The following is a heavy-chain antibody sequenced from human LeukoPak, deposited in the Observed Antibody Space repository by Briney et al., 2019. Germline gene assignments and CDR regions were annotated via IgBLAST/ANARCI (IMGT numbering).Heavy chain of an antibody. CDR2: INSGGGSK. D-gene: IGHD3-22*01. V-gene: IGHV3-23*01. J-gene: IGHJ3*01. CDR3: AKATFYPDSSGYYFDVFDL. CDR1: GFTFSSFA. Sequence: GGPLRLSCEASGFTFSSFAMSWVRQAPGKGLEWVSGINSGGGSKYYADSVRGRFTISRDNSKNTVYLQMNSLRAEDTALYYCAKATFYPDSSGYYFDVFDLWGQGTMVTVSS.